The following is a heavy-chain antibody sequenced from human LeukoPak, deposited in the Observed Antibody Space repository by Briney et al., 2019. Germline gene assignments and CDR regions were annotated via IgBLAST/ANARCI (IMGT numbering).Heavy chain of an antibody. CDR3: ARDLPITMIVAQYSGGMDV. Sequence: EGSLRLSCAASGFTFSDYYMSWIRQAPGKGLEWVSYISSSGSTIYYADSVKGRSTISRDNAKNSLYLQMNSLRAEDTAVYYCARDLPITMIVAQYSGGMDVWGQGTTVTVSS. J-gene: IGHJ6*02. CDR1: GFTFSDYY. D-gene: IGHD3-22*01. V-gene: IGHV3-11*01. CDR2: ISSSGSTI.